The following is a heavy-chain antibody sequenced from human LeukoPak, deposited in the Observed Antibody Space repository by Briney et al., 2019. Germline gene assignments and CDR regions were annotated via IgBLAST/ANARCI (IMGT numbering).Heavy chain of an antibody. CDR1: GGSISSSSYY. Sequence: SETLSLTCTVSGGSISSSSYYWGWIRQPPGKGLEWIGSIYYSGSSYYNPSLKSRVTISVDTSKLQFSLKLRSVTAADTAVYYCARHYFGSYSRFDPWGQGTLVTASS. J-gene: IGHJ5*02. CDR3: ARHYFGSYSRFDP. D-gene: IGHD1-26*01. CDR2: IYYSGSS. V-gene: IGHV4-39*01.